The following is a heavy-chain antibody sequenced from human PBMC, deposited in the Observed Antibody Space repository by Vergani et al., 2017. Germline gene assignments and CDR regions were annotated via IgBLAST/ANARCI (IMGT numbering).Heavy chain of an antibody. V-gene: IGHV5-51*01. CDR1: GYSFTNYW. J-gene: IGHJ4*02. CDR3: ARLYGRDSSGSKYFDY. Sequence: EVQLVQSGAEVKKPGESLKISWQMSGYSFTNYWIGWVRQMPGKGLEWMGIIHPADSDTRYSPSFQGQVTISVDKSISTAYLQRSSLRASDSAMYYCARLYGRDSSGSKYFDYWGQGTLVTVSS. D-gene: IGHD3-22*01. CDR2: IHPADSDT.